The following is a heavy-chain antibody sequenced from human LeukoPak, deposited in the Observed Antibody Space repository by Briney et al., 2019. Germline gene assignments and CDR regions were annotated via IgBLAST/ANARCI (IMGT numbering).Heavy chain of an antibody. CDR2: IYYSGST. J-gene: IGHJ5*02. D-gene: IGHD4-23*01. V-gene: IGHV4-59*01. CDR1: GGSISSYY. Sequence: SETLSLTCTVSGGSISSYYWSWIRQPPGKGLEWLGYIYYSGSTNYNPSFKSRVTISVDTSKNQFSLKLSSVTAEDTAVYYCARDNSVEDTAWWFDPWGQGTLVTVSS. CDR3: ARDNSVEDTAWWFDP.